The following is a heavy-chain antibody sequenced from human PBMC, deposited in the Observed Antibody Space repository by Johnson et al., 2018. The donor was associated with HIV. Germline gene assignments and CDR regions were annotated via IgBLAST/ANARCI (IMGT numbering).Heavy chain of an antibody. CDR1: GFTFNSYA. CDR2: ISYDGSNK. D-gene: IGHD3-16*01. J-gene: IGHJ3*02. V-gene: IGHV3-30*04. CDR3: ARVSPGGSRRVAFDI. Sequence: QVQLVESGGGLVKPGGSLRLSCAASGFTFNSYAMHWVRQAPGKGLEWVAVISYDGSNKYYADYVKGRFTISRDNSKNTLYLQMNSLRAEDTAVYYCARVSPGGSRRVAFDIWGQGTMVTVSS.